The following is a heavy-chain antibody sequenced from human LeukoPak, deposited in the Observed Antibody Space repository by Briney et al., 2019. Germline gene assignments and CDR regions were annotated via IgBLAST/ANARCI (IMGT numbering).Heavy chain of an antibody. CDR2: INHSGST. J-gene: IGHJ4*02. V-gene: IGHV4-34*01. Sequence: PSETLSLTCAVYGGSFSGYYWSWIRQPPGKGLEWIGEINHSGSTNYNPSLKSRVTISVDTSKSQFSLKLSSVTAADTAVYYCARGLWFGEYYFDYWGQGTLVTVSS. CDR3: ARGLWFGEYYFDY. D-gene: IGHD3-10*01. CDR1: GGSFSGYY.